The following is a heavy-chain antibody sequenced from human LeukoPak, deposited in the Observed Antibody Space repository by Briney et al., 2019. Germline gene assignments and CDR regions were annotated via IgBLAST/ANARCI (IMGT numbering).Heavy chain of an antibody. CDR1: GGSISSGDHF. V-gene: IGHV4-30-4*01. CDR2: IYYSGST. D-gene: IGHD3-10*01. CDR3: ARDANYYGSGTYYPFDH. Sequence: SETLSLTCTVSGGSISSGDHFWSWIRQPPGKGLEWIGYIYYSGSTNYDPSLKSRVTISVDTSKNQFSLELSSVTAADTAVYFCARDANYYGSGTYYPFDHWGQGTLVTVSS. J-gene: IGHJ4*02.